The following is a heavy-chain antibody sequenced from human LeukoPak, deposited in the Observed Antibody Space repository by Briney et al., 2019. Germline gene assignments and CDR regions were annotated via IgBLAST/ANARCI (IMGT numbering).Heavy chain of an antibody. CDR1: GYTFTGYY. J-gene: IGHJ4*02. Sequence: ASVKVSCKASGYTFTGYYMHWVRQAPGQGLEWMGWINPNSGGTNYAQKFQGRVTMTRDMSTSTVYMELSSLRSEDTAVYYCARDRGGRTPAVVGYWGQGTLVTVSS. CDR2: INPNSGGT. V-gene: IGHV1-2*02. CDR3: ARDRGGRTPAVVGY. D-gene: IGHD3-16*01.